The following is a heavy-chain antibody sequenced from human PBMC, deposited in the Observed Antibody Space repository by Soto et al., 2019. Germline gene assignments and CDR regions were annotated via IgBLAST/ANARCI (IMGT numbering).Heavy chain of an antibody. J-gene: IGHJ2*01. V-gene: IGHV3-30*03. CDR2: ISYDGSNK. CDR3: PTADGIRYGSTGSAFLLNRSSDL. Sequence: GKGLEWVAVISYDGSNKYYADSVKGRFTISRDNSKNTLYLQMNSLRAEDTAVYYCPTADGIRYGSTGSAFLLNRSSDL. D-gene: IGHD6-13*01.